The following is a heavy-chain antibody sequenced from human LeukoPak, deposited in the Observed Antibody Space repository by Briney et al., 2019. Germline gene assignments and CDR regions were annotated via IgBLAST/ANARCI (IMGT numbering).Heavy chain of an antibody. J-gene: IGHJ3*02. Sequence: PGGSLRLSCAASGFTFSSYAMSWVRQAPGKGLEWVSYISSSSSTIYYADSVKGRFTISRDNAKNSLYLQMNSLRAEDTAVYYCARDRRRGYIEGAFDIWGQGTMVTVSS. CDR1: GFTFSSYA. CDR3: ARDRRRGYIEGAFDI. CDR2: ISSSSSTI. V-gene: IGHV3-48*01. D-gene: IGHD5-18*01.